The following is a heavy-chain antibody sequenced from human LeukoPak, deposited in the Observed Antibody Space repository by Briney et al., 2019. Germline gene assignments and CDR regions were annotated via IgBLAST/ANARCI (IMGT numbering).Heavy chain of an antibody. V-gene: IGHV3-7*04. CDR2: IKQDETER. Sequence: GGSLRLSCAASGLTFSNNWMTWVRQAPGKGLEWVANIKQDETERYYVDSVKGRFTISRDNAENSVDLQMNSLRVEDTAMYYCARGKAVDVWGQGTMVTVSS. CDR3: ARGKAVDV. CDR1: GLTFSNNW. J-gene: IGHJ3*01.